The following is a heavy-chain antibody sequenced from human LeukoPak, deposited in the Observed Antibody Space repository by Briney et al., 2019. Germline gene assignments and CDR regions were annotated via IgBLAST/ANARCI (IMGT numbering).Heavy chain of an antibody. CDR1: GFTFSSYD. D-gene: IGHD2-2*02. Sequence: PGGSLRLSCAASGFTFSSYDMHWVRQATGKGLEWVSAIGTAGDTYYPGSVKGRFTISRENAKNSLYLQMNSLRAEDTAVYYCALAKAVVPAAIPWPFDYWGQGTLVTVSS. CDR2: IGTAGDT. V-gene: IGHV3-13*01. CDR3: ALAKAVVPAAIPWPFDY. J-gene: IGHJ4*02.